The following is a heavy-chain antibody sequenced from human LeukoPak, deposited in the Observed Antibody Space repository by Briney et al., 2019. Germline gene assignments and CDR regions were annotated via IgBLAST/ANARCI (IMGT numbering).Heavy chain of an antibody. CDR1: GFTFSSYS. D-gene: IGHD5-12*01. CDR2: ISSSSSTI. Sequence: GGSLRLSCAASGFTFSSYSMNWVRQAPGKGLEWVSYISSSSSTIYYADSVKGRFTISRDNAKNSLYLQMNSLRAEDTAVYYCARDNWGSGYDLPLYYFDYWGQGTLVTVSS. J-gene: IGHJ4*02. CDR3: ARDNWGSGYDLPLYYFDY. V-gene: IGHV3-48*04.